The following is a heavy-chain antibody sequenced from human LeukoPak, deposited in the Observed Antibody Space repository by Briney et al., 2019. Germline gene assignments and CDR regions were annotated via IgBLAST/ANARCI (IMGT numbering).Heavy chain of an antibody. CDR3: ARGDGGDF. Sequence: GGSQRLSYVASGFTFDDYGMSWVRQVPGKGLEWVSGINWKDGSIGYADSVKGRFIISRDNAKNSLYLEMSSLRVEDTALYHCARGDGGDFWGQGTLVTVSS. CDR1: GFTFDDYG. CDR2: INWKDGSI. D-gene: IGHD2-21*01. V-gene: IGHV3-20*01. J-gene: IGHJ4*02.